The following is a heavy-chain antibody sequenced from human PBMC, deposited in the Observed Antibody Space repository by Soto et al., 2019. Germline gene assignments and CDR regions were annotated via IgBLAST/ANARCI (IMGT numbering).Heavy chain of an antibody. J-gene: IGHJ4*02. CDR1: GGSISSYY. Sequence: SETLSLTFTVSGGSISSYYWSWIRQPPGKGLEWIGYIYYSGSTNYNPSLKSRVTISVDTSKNQFSLKLSSVTAADTAVYYCARSRFYDTPYDYWGQGTLVTVSS. D-gene: IGHD3-22*01. V-gene: IGHV4-59*01. CDR3: ARSRFYDTPYDY. CDR2: IYYSGST.